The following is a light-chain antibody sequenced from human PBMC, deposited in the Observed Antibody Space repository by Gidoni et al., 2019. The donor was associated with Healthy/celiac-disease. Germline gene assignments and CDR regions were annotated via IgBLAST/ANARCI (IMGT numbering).Light chain of an antibody. J-gene: IGKJ5*01. CDR1: QIVSSSY. CDR2: GSY. CDR3: QQYGSSPIT. Sequence: EIVLTQSPGTLSLSPGERATISCRAIQIVSSSYLAWYQQKPGQAPRLLIFGSYSRATGIPDRFSGSGSGTDFTLTITILEPEDFAVYCCQQYGSSPITFGQGTRLEIK. V-gene: IGKV3-20*01.